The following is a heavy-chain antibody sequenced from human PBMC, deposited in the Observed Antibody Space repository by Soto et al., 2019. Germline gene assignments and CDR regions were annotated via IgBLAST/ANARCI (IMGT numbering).Heavy chain of an antibody. CDR3: ARLPKGSTVTS. CDR2: ITSSGDST. CDR1: GFRFSDYS. D-gene: IGHD4-17*01. Sequence: DVQLLESGGGSVHPGGSLRLACAGSGFRFSDYSMNWVRQAPGKGLEWVSYITSSGDSTYYADSVKGRFTVSRDNAKNSLFLQMNGLRDEDMAVYYCARLPKGSTVTSWGQGTLVTVSS. V-gene: IGHV3-48*02. J-gene: IGHJ4*02.